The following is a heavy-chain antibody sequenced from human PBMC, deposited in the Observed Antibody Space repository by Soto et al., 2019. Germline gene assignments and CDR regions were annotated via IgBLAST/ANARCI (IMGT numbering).Heavy chain of an antibody. J-gene: IGHJ6*03. CDR2: IYYSGGT. CDR1: GGSISSSSYY. Sequence: PSETLSLTCTVSGGSISSSSYYWGWIRQPPGKGLEWIGSIYYSGGTYYNPSLKSRVTISVDTSKNQFSLKLSSVTAADTAVYYCARVTGTTKSYYYMDVWGKGTTVTVSS. V-gene: IGHV4-39*07. D-gene: IGHD1-7*01. CDR3: ARVTGTTKSYYYMDV.